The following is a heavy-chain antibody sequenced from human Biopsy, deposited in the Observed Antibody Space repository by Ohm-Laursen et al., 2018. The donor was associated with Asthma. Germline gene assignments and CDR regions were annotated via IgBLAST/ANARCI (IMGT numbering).Heavy chain of an antibody. Sequence: SETLSLTCTVSGDSISSYHWSWIRQSPGKGLEWIGYISYSGSTNYNPSLKSRVTISVDTSKNQFSLKLSSVTAADTAVYYCARDFVDSAMDYFDYWGQGTLVTVSS. CDR2: ISYSGST. V-gene: IGHV4-59*01. CDR3: ARDFVDSAMDYFDY. CDR1: GDSISSYH. J-gene: IGHJ4*02. D-gene: IGHD5-18*01.